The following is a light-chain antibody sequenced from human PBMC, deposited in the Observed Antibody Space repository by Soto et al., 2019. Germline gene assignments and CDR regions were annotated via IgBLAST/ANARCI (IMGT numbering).Light chain of an antibody. CDR3: SSYTTSNTRQIV. J-gene: IGLJ1*01. CDR2: DVS. CDR1: SSDVGGYNY. V-gene: IGLV2-14*01. Sequence: LTQPASVSGSPGQSITISCTGTSSDVGGYNYVSWYQQHPGKAPKFMIYDVSNRPSGVSNRFSGSKSGNTASLTISGVQAEDEADYYCSSYTTSNTRQIVFGTGTKVTVL.